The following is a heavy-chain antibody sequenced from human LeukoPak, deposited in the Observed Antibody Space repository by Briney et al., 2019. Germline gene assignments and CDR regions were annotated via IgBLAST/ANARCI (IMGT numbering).Heavy chain of an antibody. D-gene: IGHD3-10*01. J-gene: IGHJ6*02. CDR1: GFTFSSYA. Sequence: GGSLRLSCAASGFTFSSYAMSWVRQAPGKGLEWVSAISGSGGSTYYADSVKGRFTISRDNSKNMLYLQMNSLRAEDTAVYYCAKGGGDRGELLVFGYYYYGMDVWGQGTTVTVSS. V-gene: IGHV3-23*01. CDR2: ISGSGGST. CDR3: AKGGGDRGELLVFGYYYYGMDV.